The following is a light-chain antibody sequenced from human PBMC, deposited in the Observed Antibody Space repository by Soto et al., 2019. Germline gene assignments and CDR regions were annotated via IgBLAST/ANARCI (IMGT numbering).Light chain of an antibody. Sequence: QSALTQPPSASGSPGQSVTISCTGTSSDVGGYNYVSWFQQHPGKAPKLIIHEVNQRPSGVPDRFSGSKSGNTASLTVSGLQAEDEGTYYCSSYGGYNNVVFGTGTKVIVL. V-gene: IGLV2-8*01. CDR1: SSDVGGYNY. CDR2: EVN. J-gene: IGLJ1*01. CDR3: SSYGGYNNVV.